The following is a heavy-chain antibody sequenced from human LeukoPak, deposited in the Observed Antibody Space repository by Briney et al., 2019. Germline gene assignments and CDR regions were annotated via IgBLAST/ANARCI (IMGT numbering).Heavy chain of an antibody. CDR3: ARGGAAADTNY. J-gene: IGHJ4*02. D-gene: IGHD6-13*01. V-gene: IGHV1-69*04. CDR1: GGTFSSYA. Sequence: WASVKVSCKASGGTFSSYAISWVRQAPGQGLEWMGRIIPILGIANYAQKFQGRVTITADKSTSTAYMGLSSLRSEDTAVYYCARGGAAADTNYWGQGTLVTVSS. CDR2: IIPILGIA.